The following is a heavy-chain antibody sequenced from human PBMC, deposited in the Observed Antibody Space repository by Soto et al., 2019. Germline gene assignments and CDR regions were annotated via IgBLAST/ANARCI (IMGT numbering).Heavy chain of an antibody. CDR1: GYTFTSYG. J-gene: IGHJ6*02. CDR3: ARDGYCISTSCPVYYYGMDV. Sequence: GASVKVSCKASGYTFTSYGISWVRQAPGQGLEWMAWISAYNGNTNYAQKLQGRVTMTTDTSTSTAYMELRSLRSDDTAVYYCARDGYCISTSCPVYYYGMDVWGQGTTVTV. CDR2: ISAYNGNT. D-gene: IGHD2-2*03. V-gene: IGHV1-18*01.